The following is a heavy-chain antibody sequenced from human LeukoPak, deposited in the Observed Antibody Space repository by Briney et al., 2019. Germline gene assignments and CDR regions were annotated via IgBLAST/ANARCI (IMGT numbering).Heavy chain of an antibody. V-gene: IGHV3-66*01. J-gene: IGHJ4*02. CDR1: GFTVSSNY. CDR3: WRAHDRGYYYGFDY. CDR2: IYSAGNT. D-gene: IGHD3-22*01. Sequence: GGSLRLSCAASGFTVSSNYMSWVRQAPGEGLEWVSVIYSAGNTYYADSVQGRFTISRANPENTPYLHMNSWRVEETAVYNCWRAHDRGYYYGFDYWGQGTLVTVSS.